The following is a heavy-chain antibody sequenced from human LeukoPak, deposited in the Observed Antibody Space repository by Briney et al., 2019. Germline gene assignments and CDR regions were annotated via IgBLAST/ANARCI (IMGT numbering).Heavy chain of an antibody. CDR3: ARHHSNYDILTGYYTEYYFDY. V-gene: IGHV5-51*01. CDR1: GYSFTSYW. Sequence: GESLKISCKGSGYSFTSYWIGWVRQMPGKGLEWMGIIYPGDSDTRYSPSFQGQVTISADKSISTAYLQWSSLKASDTAMYYCARHHSNYDILTGYYTEYYFDYWGQGTLVTVSS. J-gene: IGHJ4*02. CDR2: IYPGDSDT. D-gene: IGHD3-9*01.